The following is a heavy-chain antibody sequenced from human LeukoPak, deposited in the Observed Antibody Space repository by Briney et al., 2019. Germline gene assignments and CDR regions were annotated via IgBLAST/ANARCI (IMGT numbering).Heavy chain of an antibody. V-gene: IGHV4-39*01. J-gene: IGHJ6*03. Sequence: PSETLSLTCSVSGDSITGYYWGWIRQPPGKGLEWIGSIYYSGSTYYNPSLKSRVTISVETSKNQFSLNLSSVTAADTAVYYCARHYYGSGYYYYYYMDVWGRGTTVTISS. CDR3: ARHYYGSGYYYYYYMDV. CDR1: GDSITGYY. CDR2: IYYSGST. D-gene: IGHD3-10*01.